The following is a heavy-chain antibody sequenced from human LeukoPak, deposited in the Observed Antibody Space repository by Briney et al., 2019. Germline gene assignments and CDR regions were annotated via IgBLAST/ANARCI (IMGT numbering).Heavy chain of an antibody. D-gene: IGHD3-10*01. CDR2: IYYSGST. CDR3: ARHGKEWASWFGELLGAPYGMDV. Sequence: PSETLSLTCTVSGYSISSGYYWGWIRQPPGKGLEWIGYIYYSGSTNYNPSLKSRVTISVDTSKNQFSLKLSSVTAADTAVYYCARHGKEWASWFGELLGAPYGMDVWGQGTTVTVSS. J-gene: IGHJ6*02. V-gene: IGHV4-38-2*02. CDR1: GYSISSGYY.